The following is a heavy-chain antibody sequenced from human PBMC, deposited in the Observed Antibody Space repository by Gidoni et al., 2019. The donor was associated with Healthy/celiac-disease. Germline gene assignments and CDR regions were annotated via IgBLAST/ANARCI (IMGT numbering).Heavy chain of an antibody. V-gene: IGHV3-23*01. J-gene: IGHJ6*02. CDR2: ISGSGGST. Sequence: EVQLLESGGGLVQPGGSLRLSCDASGFTFSSYAMSWVRQAPGKGLEWVSAISGSGGSTYYADSVKGRFTISRDNSKNTLYLQMNSLRAEDTAVYFCAKGSGYYYYGMDVWGQGTTVTVSS. CDR1: GFTFSSYA. CDR3: AKGSGYYYYGMDV.